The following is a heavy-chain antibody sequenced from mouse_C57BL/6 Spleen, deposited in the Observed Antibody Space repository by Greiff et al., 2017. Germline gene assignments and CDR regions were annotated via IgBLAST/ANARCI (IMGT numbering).Heavy chain of an antibody. Sequence: VQLQQSGPELVKPGASVKISCKASGYAFSSSWMNWVKQRPGKGLEWIGRIYPGDGDTNYNGKFKGKATLTADKSSSTAYMQLSSLTSEDSAVYFCAREGPFDYWGQGTTLTVSS. CDR2: IYPGDGDT. CDR1: GYAFSSSW. V-gene: IGHV1-82*01. J-gene: IGHJ2*01. CDR3: AREGPFDY.